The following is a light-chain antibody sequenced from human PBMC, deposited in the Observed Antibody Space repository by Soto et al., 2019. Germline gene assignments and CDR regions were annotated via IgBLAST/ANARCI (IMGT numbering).Light chain of an antibody. V-gene: IGLV2-11*01. CDR2: EVN. Sequence: QSVLTQPRSVSGSPGQSVTISCTATGSDVGDSSHVSWYQLHPGKAPKLMIYEVNNRPSGVPDRFSRSKSGSTASLTISGLQAEDEAEYYCCLSPGSLTWLFGGGTKLTVL. CDR1: GSDVGDSSH. CDR3: CLSPGSLTWL. J-gene: IGLJ3*02.